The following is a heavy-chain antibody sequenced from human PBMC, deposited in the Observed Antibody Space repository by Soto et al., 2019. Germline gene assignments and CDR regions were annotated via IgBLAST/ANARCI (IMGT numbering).Heavy chain of an antibody. D-gene: IGHD1-26*01. CDR3: AKDRLSGSYHRYFDY. Sequence: EVQLLESGGGLVQPGGSLRLSCAASGFTFSTYAMSWFRQAPGKGLEWVTGISGRDESTYYADSVKCRFTISRDNSKNTLYLQMSSLRAEYTAVYYCAKDRLSGSYHRYFDYWGQGTLVTVSS. CDR2: ISGRDEST. J-gene: IGHJ4*02. V-gene: IGHV3-23*01. CDR1: GFTFSTYA.